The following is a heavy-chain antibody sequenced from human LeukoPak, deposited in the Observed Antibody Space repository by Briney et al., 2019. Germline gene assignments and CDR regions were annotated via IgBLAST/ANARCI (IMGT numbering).Heavy chain of an antibody. J-gene: IGHJ4*02. CDR1: GFTFSSYG. CDR2: ISGNGVST. V-gene: IGHV3-64*01. D-gene: IGHD1-26*01. CDR3: ARRPDSGSYYVDY. Sequence: PGRSLRLSCAASGFTFSSYGMHWVRQAPGKGLEYVSAISGNGVSTDYANSVKGRFTISRDNSKNTLYLQMGSLRAEDMAVYYCARRPDSGSYYVDYWGQGTLVTVSS.